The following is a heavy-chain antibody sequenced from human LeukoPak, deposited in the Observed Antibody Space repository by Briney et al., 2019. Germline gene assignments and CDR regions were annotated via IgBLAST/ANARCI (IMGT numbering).Heavy chain of an antibody. CDR1: GFTFSSYW. V-gene: IGHV3-7*03. J-gene: IGHJ6*02. CDR2: IKQDGSEK. CDR3: ARDSPGYFDWLSPYYYGMDV. D-gene: IGHD3-9*01. Sequence: PGGSLRLSCAASGFTFSSYWMSWVRQAPGKGLEWVANIKQDGSEKYYVDSVKGRFTISRDNAKNSLYLQMNSLRAEDTAVYYCARDSPGYFDWLSPYYYGMDVWGQGTTVTVSS.